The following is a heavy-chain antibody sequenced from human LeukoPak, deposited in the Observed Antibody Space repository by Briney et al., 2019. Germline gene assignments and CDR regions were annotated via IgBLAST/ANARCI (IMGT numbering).Heavy chain of an antibody. CDR3: ARRGEHYDSSGYYYK. CDR2: ISSSGSTT. D-gene: IGHD3-22*01. J-gene: IGHJ4*02. V-gene: IGHV3-48*03. Sequence: PGGSLRLSCAASGFTFSSYEMNWVRQPPGKGLEWVAYISSSGSTTKYADSVKGRFTISSDNAKNPLYLQMNTLIVEDTAVYYCARRGEHYDSSGYYYKWGQGTLVTVSS. CDR1: GFTFSSYE.